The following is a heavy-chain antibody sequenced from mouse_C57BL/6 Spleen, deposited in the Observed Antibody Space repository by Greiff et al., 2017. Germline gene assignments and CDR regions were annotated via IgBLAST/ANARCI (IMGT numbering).Heavy chain of an antibody. CDR1: GFPFNTYA. CDR3: VREGILRLYFDV. D-gene: IGHD1-1*01. Sequence: GGGLVQPKGSLKLSCAASGFPFNTYAMHWVRQAPGKGLEWVARIRSNSSNYATYYADSVKDRFTISRDDSQSMLYLQMNNLKTEDTAMYYCVREGILRLYFDVWGTGTTVTVSS. J-gene: IGHJ1*03. V-gene: IGHV10-3*01. CDR2: IRSNSSNYAT.